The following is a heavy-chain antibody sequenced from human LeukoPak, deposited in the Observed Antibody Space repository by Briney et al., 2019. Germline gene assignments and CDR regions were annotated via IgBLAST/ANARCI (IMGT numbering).Heavy chain of an antibody. J-gene: IGHJ4*02. CDR2: FYYSGST. CDR3: ARRLAGTEDY. V-gene: IGHV4-39*01. CDR1: GGSISSSSYY. D-gene: IGHD6-13*01. Sequence: SETLSLTCTVSGGSISSSSYYWGWIRQPPGRGLEWIGRFYYSGSTYYNPSLRSRVTISVHTSKNQSSLRLSSVTATDTAVYYCARRLAGTEDYWGQGTLVTVSS.